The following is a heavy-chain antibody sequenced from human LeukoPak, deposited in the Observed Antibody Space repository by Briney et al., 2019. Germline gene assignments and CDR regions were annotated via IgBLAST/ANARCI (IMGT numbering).Heavy chain of an antibody. CDR1: GGSISSYY. Sequence: SETLSLTCTVSGGSISSYYWSWIRQPPGKGLEWIGYIYYSGTTNYNPSLKSRVTISVDTSKNQFSLKLGSVTAADTAVYYCARGVYIAAAQYGYWGQGTLVTVSS. D-gene: IGHD6-13*01. CDR2: IYYSGTT. J-gene: IGHJ4*02. CDR3: ARGVYIAAAQYGY. V-gene: IGHV4-59*01.